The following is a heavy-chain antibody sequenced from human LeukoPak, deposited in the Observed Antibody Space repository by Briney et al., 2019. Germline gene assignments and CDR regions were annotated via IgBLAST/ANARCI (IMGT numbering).Heavy chain of an antibody. CDR3: ARDPTYYYDSSGILGY. J-gene: IGHJ4*02. V-gene: IGHV3-21*01. D-gene: IGHD3-22*01. CDR1: GFTFSSYA. Sequence: GGSLRLSCAASGFTFSSYAMSWVRQAPGKGLEWVSSISSSSSYIYYADSVKGRFTISRDNAKNSLYLQMNSLRAEDTAVYYCARDPTYYYDSSGILGYWGQGTLVTVSS. CDR2: ISSSSSYI.